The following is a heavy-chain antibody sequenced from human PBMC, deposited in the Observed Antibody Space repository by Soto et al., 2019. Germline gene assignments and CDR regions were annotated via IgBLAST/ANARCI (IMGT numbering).Heavy chain of an antibody. V-gene: IGHV3-7*01. J-gene: IGHJ4*02. CDR3: ARDSDWTSDY. CDR1: GFTFSSHW. CDR2: IKHDGSEK. Sequence: GGPLRLSCTASGFTFSSHWMTWVRQPPGKGLEWVAHIKHDGSEKYYAASVKGRLTISRDNTKNSLYLQMNSLRDEDTAVYYCARDSDWTSDYWGLGTLVTVSS. D-gene: IGHD6-19*01.